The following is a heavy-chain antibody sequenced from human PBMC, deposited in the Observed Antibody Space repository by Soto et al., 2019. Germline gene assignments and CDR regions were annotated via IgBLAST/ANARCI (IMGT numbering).Heavy chain of an antibody. CDR2: IKQDGSEK. CDR3: ARTNSGSYFESDY. D-gene: IGHD1-26*01. CDR1: GFTFSSYG. J-gene: IGHJ4*02. V-gene: IGHV3-7*01. Sequence: PGGSLRLSCAASGFTFSSYGMSWVRQAPGKGLEWVANIKQDGSEKYYVGSVKGRFTISRDNAKNSLYLEMNSLRAEDTAVYYCARTNSGSYFESDYWGQGTLVTVSS.